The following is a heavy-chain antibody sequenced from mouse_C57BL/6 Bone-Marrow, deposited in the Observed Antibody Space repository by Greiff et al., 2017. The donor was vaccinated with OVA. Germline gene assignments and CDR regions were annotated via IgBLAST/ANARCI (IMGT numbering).Heavy chain of an antibody. CDR3: ARDRGQGFAY. J-gene: IGHJ3*01. CDR1: GFTFSSYA. V-gene: IGHV5-4*01. CDR2: ISDGGSDT. D-gene: IGHD3-2*02. Sequence: EVHLVESGGGLVKPGGSLKLSCAASGFTFSSYAMSWVRQTPEKRLEWVANISDGGSDTCYTDNVKGRFTISRDNAKNNLYLQMNHLKSEDTAMYYCARDRGQGFAYWGPGTLVTVSA.